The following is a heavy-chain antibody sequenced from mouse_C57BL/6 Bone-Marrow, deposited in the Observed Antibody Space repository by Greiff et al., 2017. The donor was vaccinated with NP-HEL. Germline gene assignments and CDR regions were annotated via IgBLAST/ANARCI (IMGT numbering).Heavy chain of an antibody. D-gene: IGHD2-4*01. Sequence: EVQLQQSGPELVKPGASVKISCKASGYTFTDYYMNWVKQSHGKSLEWIGDINPNNGGTSYNQKFKGKATLTVDKSSSKAYMELRSLTSEDSAVYYCARIYYDYDHWYFDVWGTGTTVTVSS. V-gene: IGHV1-26*01. CDR1: GYTFTDYY. CDR2: INPNNGGT. J-gene: IGHJ1*03. CDR3: ARIYYDYDHWYFDV.